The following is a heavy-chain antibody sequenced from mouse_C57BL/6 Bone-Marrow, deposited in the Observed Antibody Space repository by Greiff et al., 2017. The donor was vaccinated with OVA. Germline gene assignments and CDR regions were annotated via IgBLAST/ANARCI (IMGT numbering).Heavy chain of an antibody. V-gene: IGHV1-47*01. CDR3: ARNRENYGSSGYFDV. CDR1: GYTFTTYP. CDR2: FHPYNDDT. Sequence: VQLQESGAELVKPGASVKMSCKASGYTFTTYPIEWMKQNHGKSLEWIGNFHPYNDDTKYNEKFKGKATLTVEKSSSTVYLELSRLTSDDSAVYYCARNRENYGSSGYFDVWGTGTTVTVSS. J-gene: IGHJ1*03. D-gene: IGHD1-1*01.